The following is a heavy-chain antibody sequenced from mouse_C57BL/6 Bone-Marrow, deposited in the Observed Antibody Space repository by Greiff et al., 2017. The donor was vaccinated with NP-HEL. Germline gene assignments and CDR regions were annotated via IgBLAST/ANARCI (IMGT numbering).Heavy chain of an antibody. Sequence: VQLQQSGPELVKPGASVKISCKASGYSFTGYYMNWVKQSPEKSLEWIGEINPSTGGTTYNQKFKAKATLTVDKSSSTAYMQLKSLTSEDSAVYYCARNPWDYYFDYWGKGTTLTVSS. CDR2: INPSTGGT. CDR1: GYSFTGYY. V-gene: IGHV1-42*01. D-gene: IGHD4-1*01. CDR3: ARNPWDYYFDY. J-gene: IGHJ2*01.